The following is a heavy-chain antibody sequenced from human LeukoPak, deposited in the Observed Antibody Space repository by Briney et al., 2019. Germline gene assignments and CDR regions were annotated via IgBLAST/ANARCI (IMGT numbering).Heavy chain of an antibody. V-gene: IGHV3-33*08. D-gene: IGHD6-13*01. J-gene: IGHJ6*02. CDR2: IWYDGSNK. CDR1: GFTFSSYA. Sequence: GGSLRLSCAASGFTFSSYAMHWVRQALGKGLEWVAVIWYDGSNKYYADSVKGRFTISRDNSKNTLYLQMNSLRAEDTAVYYCARGTAAGPFYGMDVWGQGTTVTVSS. CDR3: ARGTAAGPFYGMDV.